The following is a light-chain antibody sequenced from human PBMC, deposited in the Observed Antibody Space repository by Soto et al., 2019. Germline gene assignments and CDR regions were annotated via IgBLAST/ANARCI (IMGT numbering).Light chain of an antibody. CDR1: QSVSSY. CDR2: DAS. V-gene: IGKV3-11*01. J-gene: IGKJ1*01. Sequence: EIVLTQSPATLSLSPGERATLSCRASQSVSSYLAWYQQKPGQAPRLLIYDASNRATGIPARFSGSGSGTDFTLTISSLEPEDFAVYYCQQRRTFGQGTEV. CDR3: QQRRT.